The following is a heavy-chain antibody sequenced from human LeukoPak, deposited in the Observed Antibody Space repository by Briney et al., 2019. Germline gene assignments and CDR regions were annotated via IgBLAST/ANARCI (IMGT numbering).Heavy chain of an antibody. CDR1: GFTFSSDW. CDR2: ISWDGGST. CDR3: AKDIFAYCGGDCSLDY. J-gene: IGHJ4*02. Sequence: GGSLRLSCAASGFTFSSDWMSWVRQDPGKGLEWVSLISWDGGSTYYAESVKGRFTISRDNSKNSLYLQMNSLRTEDTALYYCAKDIFAYCGGDCSLDYWGQGTLVTVSS. V-gene: IGHV3-43*01. D-gene: IGHD2-21*02.